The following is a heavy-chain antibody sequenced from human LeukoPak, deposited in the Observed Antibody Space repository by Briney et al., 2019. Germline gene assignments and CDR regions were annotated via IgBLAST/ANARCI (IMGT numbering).Heavy chain of an antibody. V-gene: IGHV3-74*01. CDR1: GFTFSSYW. J-gene: IGHJ4*02. Sequence: GGSLRLSCAASGFTFSSYWMHWVRQAPGKGLVWVSRINSDGSSTSYADSVKGRFTISRDNAKNTLYLQMNSLRAEDTAVYYCARHRVIAVAPGYFDYWGQGNLATVSS. D-gene: IGHD6-19*01. CDR3: ARHRVIAVAPGYFDY. CDR2: INSDGSST.